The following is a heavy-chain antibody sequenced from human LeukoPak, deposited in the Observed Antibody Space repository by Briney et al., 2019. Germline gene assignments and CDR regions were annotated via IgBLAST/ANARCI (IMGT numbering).Heavy chain of an antibody. Sequence: SETLSLTCTVSAGSISSYYWSWIRQPPGQGLEWIGYIYYSGSTNYNPSLKSRVTISVDTSKNQFSLKLSSVTAADTAVYYCARDRGGDYWGQGTLVTVSS. D-gene: IGHD3-16*01. CDR2: IYYSGST. CDR1: AGSISSYY. V-gene: IGHV4-59*01. J-gene: IGHJ4*02. CDR3: ARDRGGDY.